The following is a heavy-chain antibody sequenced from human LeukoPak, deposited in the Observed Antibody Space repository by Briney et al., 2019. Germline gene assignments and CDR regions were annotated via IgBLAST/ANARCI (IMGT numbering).Heavy chain of an antibody. CDR3: AKRGAVAGTLSYYAMDV. J-gene: IGHJ6*02. Sequence: GGSLRLSCAASGFTFSNYGMHWVRQAPGKGLEWVAIVWYDGVTQYYIDSVRGRFTISRDNSKNTLYLQMDSLRAEDTAVYYCAKRGAVAGTLSYYAMDVWGQGTTVTAS. CDR2: VWYDGVTQ. V-gene: IGHV3-33*06. D-gene: IGHD6-19*01. CDR1: GFTFSNYG.